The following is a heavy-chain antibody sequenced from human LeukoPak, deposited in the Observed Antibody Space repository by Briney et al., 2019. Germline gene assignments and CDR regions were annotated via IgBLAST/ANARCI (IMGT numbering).Heavy chain of an antibody. CDR1: GFTFSGSA. CDR3: AELGITMIGGV. V-gene: IGHV3-73*01. D-gene: IGHD3-10*02. CDR2: IRSKANSYAT. J-gene: IGHJ6*04. Sequence: GGSLRLSCAASGFTFSGSAMHWVRQASGKGLEWVGRIRSKANSYATACAASVKGRFTISRDDSKNTAYLQMNSLRAEDTAVYYCAELGITMIGGVWGKGTTVTISS.